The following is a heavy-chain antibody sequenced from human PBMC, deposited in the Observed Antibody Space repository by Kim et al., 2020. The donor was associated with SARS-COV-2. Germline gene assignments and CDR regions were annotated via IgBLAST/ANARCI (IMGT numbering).Heavy chain of an antibody. CDR3: ARSGQTYYYDSSGYYYGY. Sequence: ASVKVSCKASGYTFTSYYMHWVRQAPGQGLEWMGIINPSGGSTSYAQKFQGRVTMTRDTSTSTVYMELSSLRSEDTAVYYCARSGQTYYYDSSGYYYGYWGQGTLVTVSS. CDR1: GYTFTSYY. D-gene: IGHD3-22*01. CDR2: INPSGGST. V-gene: IGHV1-46*01. J-gene: IGHJ4*02.